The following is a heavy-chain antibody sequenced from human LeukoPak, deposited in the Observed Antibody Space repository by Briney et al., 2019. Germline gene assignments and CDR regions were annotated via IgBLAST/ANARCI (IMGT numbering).Heavy chain of an antibody. CDR1: DGSINFYY. Sequence: SETLSLTCTVSDGSINFYYWHWIRQPPGKGLEWIGYVDHTGSTNFNPSLNGRVSISRDTSKNLFSLRLRSVTAADTAVYFCARGRVSSSTWYSTYYYYFYMDVWGKGTTVTVSS. CDR3: ARGRVSSSTWYSTYYYYFYMDV. D-gene: IGHD1-1*01. J-gene: IGHJ6*03. V-gene: IGHV4-59*01. CDR2: VDHTGST.